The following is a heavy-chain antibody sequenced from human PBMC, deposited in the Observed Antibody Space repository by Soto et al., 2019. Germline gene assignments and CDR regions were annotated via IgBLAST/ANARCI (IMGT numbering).Heavy chain of an antibody. CDR3: ARDSSRGAYYYYGMDV. D-gene: IGHD3-10*01. V-gene: IGHV1-46*01. CDR2: INPSGGSS. J-gene: IGHJ6*02. CDR1: GYTFTNYY. Sequence: ASVKVYCKASGYTFTNYYIHGVRQAPGQGLEWMGAINPSGGSSTYAQKFQGRVTMTTDTSTTTVYMELSSLRSEDTAVFYCARDSSRGAYYYYGMDVWGQGTTVTVSS.